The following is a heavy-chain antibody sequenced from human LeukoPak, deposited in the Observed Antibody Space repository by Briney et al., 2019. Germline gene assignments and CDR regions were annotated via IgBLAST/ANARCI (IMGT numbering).Heavy chain of an antibody. CDR2: ISYDGSNK. CDR1: RFTFNSYA. D-gene: IGHD6-13*01. Sequence: RGSLRLSCAASRFTFNSYAMSWVRQAPGKGLEWVAVISYDGSNKYYADSVKGRFTISRDNSKNTLYLQMNSLRAEDTAVYYCARDMYSSSWYEWFDPWGQGALVTVSS. J-gene: IGHJ5*02. CDR3: ARDMYSSSWYEWFDP. V-gene: IGHV3-30-3*01.